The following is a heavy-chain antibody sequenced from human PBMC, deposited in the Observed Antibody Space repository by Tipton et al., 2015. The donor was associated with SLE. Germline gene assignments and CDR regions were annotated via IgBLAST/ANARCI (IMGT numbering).Heavy chain of an antibody. Sequence: TLSLTYAVSGYSISSGYYWGWIRQAPGKGLEWIGEINHSGSTNYNPSLKSRVTISVDTSKNQFSLKLSSVTAADTAVYYCARLTIAYYMDVWGKGTTVTVSS. CDR2: INHSGST. J-gene: IGHJ6*03. CDR1: GYSISSGYY. D-gene: IGHD3-10*01. CDR3: ARLTIAYYMDV. V-gene: IGHV4-38-2*01.